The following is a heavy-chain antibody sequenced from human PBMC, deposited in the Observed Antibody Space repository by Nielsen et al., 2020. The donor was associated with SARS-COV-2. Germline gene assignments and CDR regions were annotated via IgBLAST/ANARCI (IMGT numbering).Heavy chain of an antibody. CDR3: ARDLGSENGRELGAFDI. D-gene: IGHD1-14*01. V-gene: IGHV3-21*01. Sequence: GESLKISCAASGFTFSSYSMNWVRQAPGKGLGWVSSISSSSSYIYYADSVKGRFTISRDNAKNSLYLQMNSLRAEDTAVYYCARDLGSENGRELGAFDIWGQGTMVTVSS. CDR2: ISSSSSYI. CDR1: GFTFSSYS. J-gene: IGHJ3*02.